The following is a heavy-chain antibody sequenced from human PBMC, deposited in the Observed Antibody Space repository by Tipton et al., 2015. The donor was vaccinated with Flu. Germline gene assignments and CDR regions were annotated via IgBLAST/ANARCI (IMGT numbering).Heavy chain of an antibody. CDR3: ARVPSEFWYFDL. Sequence: SLRLSCAASGFTVSGYYMSWVRQAPGKGLEWVSVLFSGGTTHYAESVKGRFTISRDSSKNTLYLQLNRLRPEDTALYYCARVPSEFWYFDLWGGGTLVTVSS. CDR1: GFTVSGYY. D-gene: IGHD3-10*01. CDR2: LFSGGTT. J-gene: IGHJ2*01. V-gene: IGHV3-53*01.